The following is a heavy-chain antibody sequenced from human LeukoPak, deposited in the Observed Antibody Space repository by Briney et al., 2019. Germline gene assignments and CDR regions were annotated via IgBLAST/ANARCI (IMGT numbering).Heavy chain of an antibody. J-gene: IGHJ4*02. V-gene: IGHV3-23*01. CDR2: ISGSGGST. CDR1: GFPFSSYA. D-gene: IGHD3-3*01. CDR3: AKSAGYDFWSGYQYYFDY. Sequence: GSLPLSCAASGFPFSSYAMRWVRQPPGKGLGWVSAISGSGGSTYYADSVKGRFTISRDNSKNPLYLQMNSLRAEDTAVYYCAKSAGYDFWSGYQYYFDYWGQGTLVTVSS.